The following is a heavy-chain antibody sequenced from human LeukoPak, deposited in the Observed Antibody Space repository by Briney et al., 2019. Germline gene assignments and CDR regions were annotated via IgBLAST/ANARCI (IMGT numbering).Heavy chain of an antibody. CDR1: GFTVSNNY. CDR2: IYSGGST. CDR3: ARDQGFRDI. D-gene: IGHD2-21*01. J-gene: IGHJ3*02. V-gene: IGHV3-53*01. Sequence: GGSLRLSCAASGFTVSNNYMIWVRQAPGKGLEWVSLIYSGGSTYYSDSVRGRFATSRDNSKNTLYLQMNSLRAEDTAVYYCARDQGFRDIWGQGTMVTVSS.